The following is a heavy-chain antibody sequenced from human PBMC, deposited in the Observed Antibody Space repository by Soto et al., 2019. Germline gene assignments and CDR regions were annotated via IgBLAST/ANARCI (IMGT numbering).Heavy chain of an antibody. Sequence: SETLSLTWAVSGGSISSGGYSWSWIRQPPGKGLEWIGYIYHSGSTYYNPSLKSRVTISVDRSKNQFSLKLSSVTAADTAVYYCARGQVVAAQHWGQGTLVTVSS. CDR2: IYHSGST. J-gene: IGHJ4*02. CDR1: GGSISSGGYS. D-gene: IGHD2-15*01. CDR3: ARGQVVAAQH. V-gene: IGHV4-30-2*01.